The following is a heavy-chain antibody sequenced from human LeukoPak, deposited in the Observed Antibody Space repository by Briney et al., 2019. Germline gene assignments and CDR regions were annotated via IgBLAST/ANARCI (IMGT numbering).Heavy chain of an antibody. Sequence: GGSLRLSCAASGFNFRNYWMGWVRQAPGKGLEWVSYISSSGSTIYYADSVKGRFTISRDNAKNSLYLQMNSLRAEDTAVYYCARQGRGVGDWLDYWGQGTLVTVSS. CDR1: GFNFRNYW. D-gene: IGHD2-21*02. CDR3: ARQGRGVGDWLDY. V-gene: IGHV3-48*04. J-gene: IGHJ4*02. CDR2: ISSSGSTI.